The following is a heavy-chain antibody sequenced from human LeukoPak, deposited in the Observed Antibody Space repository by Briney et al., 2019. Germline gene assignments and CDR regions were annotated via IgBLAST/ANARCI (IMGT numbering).Heavy chain of an antibody. Sequence: SETLSLTCTVSGGSISSSSYYWGWIRQPPGNGLEWIGSIYYSGSTYYNPSLKSRVTISVDTSKNQFSLKLSSVTAADTAVYYCARPSPIAAAGSADYWGQGTLVTVSS. D-gene: IGHD6-13*01. CDR3: ARPSPIAAAGSADY. CDR1: GGSISSSSYY. V-gene: IGHV4-39*01. CDR2: IYYSGST. J-gene: IGHJ4*02.